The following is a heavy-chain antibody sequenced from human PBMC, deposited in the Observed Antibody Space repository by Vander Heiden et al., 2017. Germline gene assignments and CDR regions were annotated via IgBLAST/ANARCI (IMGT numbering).Heavy chain of an antibody. V-gene: IGHV3-23*01. J-gene: IGHJ4*02. CDR1: GFIFTTYA. CDR3: AKDRDTSGWFGSEDY. D-gene: IGHD6-19*01. Sequence: EVQLLESGGGLVQPGGSLRLPCAASGFIFTTYAMSWVRQAPGKGLEWVSGISGSGGGTHYADSVRGRFTISRDNSKNTLYLQMKSLRVEDTAVYYCAKDRDTSGWFGSEDYWGQGTLVTVSS. CDR2: ISGSGGGT.